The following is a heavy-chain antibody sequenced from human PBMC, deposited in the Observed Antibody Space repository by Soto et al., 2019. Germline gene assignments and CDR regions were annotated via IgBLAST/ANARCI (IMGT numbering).Heavy chain of an antibody. CDR3: ARGGRVTYYDFWRNKYGMDV. J-gene: IGHJ6*02. CDR2: INHSGST. Sequence: PSETLSLTCAVYGGSLSGYYWSWIRQPPGKGLEWIGEINHSGSTNYNPSLKSRVTISVDTSKNQFSLKQSSVTAADTAVYYCARGGRVTYYDFWRNKYGMDVWGQGTTVTVSS. D-gene: IGHD3-3*01. V-gene: IGHV4-34*01. CDR1: GGSLSGYY.